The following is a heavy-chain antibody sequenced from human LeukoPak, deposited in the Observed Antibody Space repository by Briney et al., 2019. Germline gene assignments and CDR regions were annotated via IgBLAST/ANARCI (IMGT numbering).Heavy chain of an antibody. D-gene: IGHD5-12*01. J-gene: IGHJ4*02. CDR3: SRAAGYDFILEY. CDR1: GFTFGDYG. V-gene: IGHV3-49*03. Sequence: GGSLRLSCTASGFTFGDYGMSWFRQAPGKGLEWVGFIRSEAHGTTPQYGASVQGRFTISKDDSRRIAFLQMSSLKTEDTAVYYCSRAAGYDFILEYWGRGTLVTVSS. CDR2: IRSEAHGTTP.